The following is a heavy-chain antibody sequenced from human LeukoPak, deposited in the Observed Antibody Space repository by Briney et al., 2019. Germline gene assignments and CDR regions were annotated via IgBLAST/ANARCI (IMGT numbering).Heavy chain of an antibody. CDR3: ARGHPPHCSSTSCPFY. CDR2: IYYSGST. V-gene: IGHV4-34*01. Sequence: SETLSLTCAVYGGSFSGYYWSWIRQPPGKGLEWIGSIYYSGSTYYNPSLKSRVTISVDTSKNQFSLKLSSVTAADTAVYYCARGHPPHCSSTSCPFYWGQGTLVTVSS. D-gene: IGHD2-2*01. J-gene: IGHJ4*02. CDR1: GGSFSGYY.